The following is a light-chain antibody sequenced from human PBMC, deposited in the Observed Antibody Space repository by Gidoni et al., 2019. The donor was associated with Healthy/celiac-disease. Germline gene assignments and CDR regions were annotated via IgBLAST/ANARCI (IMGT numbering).Light chain of an antibody. CDR1: QSVSSY. J-gene: IGKJ2*01. CDR3: QQRSNWPPYT. Sequence: ELVLTPSPATLSLSPGERATLSCRASQSVSSYLAWYQQKPGQAPRLLIDDASNRATGIPARFSGSGSGTDFTLTIRSLEPEDFAGYYCQQRSNWPPYTFGQGTKLEIK. CDR2: DAS. V-gene: IGKV3-11*01.